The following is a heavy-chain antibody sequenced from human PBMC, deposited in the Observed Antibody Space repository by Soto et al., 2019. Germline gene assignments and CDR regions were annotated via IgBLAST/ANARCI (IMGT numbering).Heavy chain of an antibody. CDR3: AREVITFGGVIVKGFFDY. V-gene: IGHV4-4*02. J-gene: IGHJ4*02. CDR2: IYHSGST. CDR1: GGSISSSNW. D-gene: IGHD3-16*02. Sequence: SETLSLTCAVSGGSISSSNWWSWVRQPPGMGLEWIGEIYHSGSTNYNPSLKSRVTISVDKSKNQFSLKLSSVTAADTAVYYCAREVITFGGVIVKGFFDYWGQGTLVTVSS.